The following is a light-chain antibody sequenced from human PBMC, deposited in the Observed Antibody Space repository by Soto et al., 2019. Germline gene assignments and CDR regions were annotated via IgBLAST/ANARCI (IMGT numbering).Light chain of an antibody. CDR2: GNN. J-gene: IGLJ2*01. CDR1: SSNIGAGYD. Sequence: QSVLTQPPSVSGAPGQRVTISCTGSSSNIGAGYDVFWYHQLPGTAPKLLIYGNNNRPSGVPDRFSGSKSGTSASLAITGLQAEDEADYYCQSYDSSLSVVFGGGTKLTVL. CDR3: QSYDSSLSVV. V-gene: IGLV1-40*01.